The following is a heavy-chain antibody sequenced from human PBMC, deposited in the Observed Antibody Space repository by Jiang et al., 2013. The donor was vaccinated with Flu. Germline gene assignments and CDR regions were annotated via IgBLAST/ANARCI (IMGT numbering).Heavy chain of an antibody. V-gene: IGHV4-39*07. J-gene: IGHJ6*02. CDR3: ARHLGYSAYYYGMDV. D-gene: IGHD4-11*01. CDR1: VAPSAVVVTT. Sequence: VKPSETLSSPALSLVAPSAVVVTTGAGSASPQEGAGVDWEYLLYGSTYYNPSLKSRVTISVDTSKNQFSLKLSSVTAADTAVYYCARHLGYSAYYYGMDVWGQGTTVTVSS. CDR2: LLYGST.